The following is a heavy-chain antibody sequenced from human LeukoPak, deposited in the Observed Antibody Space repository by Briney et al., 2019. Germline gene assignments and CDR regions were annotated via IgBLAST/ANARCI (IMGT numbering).Heavy chain of an antibody. CDR1: GFTFSSYW. CDR3: VRGDNRDY. D-gene: IGHD1-14*01. V-gene: IGHV3-7*01. CDR2: IKQDGSEK. Sequence: GGSLRLSCAASGFTFSSYWMSWVRQAPGKGLEWVANIKQDGSEKYYVDSVKGRFTISRDNAKNSLFLLMNSLRVEDTSVYYCVRGDNRDYWGQGTLVTVSS. J-gene: IGHJ4*02.